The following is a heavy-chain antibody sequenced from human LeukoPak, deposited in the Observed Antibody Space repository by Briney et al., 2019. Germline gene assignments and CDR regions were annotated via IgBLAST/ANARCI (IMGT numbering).Heavy chain of an antibody. V-gene: IGHV3-23*01. D-gene: IGHD2-2*01. J-gene: IGHJ3*02. CDR2: ISQSGGST. CDR3: AKDRWGGYCSSTNCDAFDI. Sequence: GGSLRLSCAASGFTFSSYAMSWVRQAPRKGLEWVSGISQSGGSTKYADSVKGRFTVSRDNSKNTLYLQMNSLRAEDTAVYYCAKDRWGGYCSSTNCDAFDIWGQGTMVTVSS. CDR1: GFTFSSYA.